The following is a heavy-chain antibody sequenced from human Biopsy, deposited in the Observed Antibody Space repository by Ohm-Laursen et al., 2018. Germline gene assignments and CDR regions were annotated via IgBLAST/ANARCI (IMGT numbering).Heavy chain of an antibody. CDR3: AKAGRGYIDY. CDR1: GFTVSNKY. Sequence: GSLRLSCAASGFTVSNKYMSWVRQAPGKGLEWVSVIYTGGTTHYADPVRGRFTISRDNAKNTLYLQMNSLRVEDTAVYYCAKAGRGYIDYWGQGTLVIVSS. V-gene: IGHV3-53*01. D-gene: IGHD5-18*01. J-gene: IGHJ4*02. CDR2: IYTGGTT.